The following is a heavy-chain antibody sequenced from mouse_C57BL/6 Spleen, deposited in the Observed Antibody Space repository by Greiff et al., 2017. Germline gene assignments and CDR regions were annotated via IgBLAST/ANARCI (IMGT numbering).Heavy chain of an antibody. D-gene: IGHD1-1*01. CDR3: TRQIYYYGSNYFDY. V-gene: IGHV5-9-1*02. J-gene: IGHJ2*01. Sequence: EVQRVESGEGLVKPGGSLKLSCAASGFTFSSYAMSWVRQTPEKRLEWVAYISSGGDYIYYADTVKGRFTISRDNARNTLYLQMSSLKSEDTAMYYCTRQIYYYGSNYFDYWGQGTTLTVSS. CDR1: GFTFSSYA. CDR2: ISSGGDYI.